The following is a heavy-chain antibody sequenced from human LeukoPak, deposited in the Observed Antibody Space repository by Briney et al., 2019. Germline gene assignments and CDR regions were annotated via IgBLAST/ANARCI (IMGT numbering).Heavy chain of an antibody. V-gene: IGHV3-7*01. D-gene: IGHD6-13*01. CDR3: ARDGTAPGLYFDL. J-gene: IGHJ4*01. Sequence: GGSLRLSCAVSGFTFTDYWMNWVRQAPGKGLEWVASIRQDGGEKSYVDSVRDRFTISRDNTKNSLYLQMSSLRAEDTAVYYCARDGTAPGLYFDLWGQGTLVTVSS. CDR2: IRQDGGEK. CDR1: GFTFTDYW.